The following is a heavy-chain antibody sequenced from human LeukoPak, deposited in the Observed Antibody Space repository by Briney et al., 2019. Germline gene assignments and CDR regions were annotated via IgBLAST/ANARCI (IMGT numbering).Heavy chain of an antibody. CDR3: ARGGLRKYCSSSTCHGYYFEF. CDR1: GFTFTTYW. Sequence: GGSLRLSCAASGFTFTTYWMTWVRLTPGKGLEWVSHINQNGSAKYYVDSVKGRFTISRDNAENSLYLEMNSLRAEDTAVYYCARGGLRKYCSSSTCHGYYFEFGGEGPLVSVFS. J-gene: IGHJ4*02. D-gene: IGHD2-2*01. V-gene: IGHV3-7*01. CDR2: INQNGSAK.